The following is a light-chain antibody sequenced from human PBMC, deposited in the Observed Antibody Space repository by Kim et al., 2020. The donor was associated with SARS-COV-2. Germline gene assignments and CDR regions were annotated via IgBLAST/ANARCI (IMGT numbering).Light chain of an antibody. J-gene: IGLJ3*02. CDR2: EDR. Sequence: GHSVTTSCTGTSSDVGSYNIVTWYQQYPNKAPTLMIFEDRKRPSGISNRFSGSKSGNTASLTISGLQAEDEADYYCSSYAGSSTWVFGGGTQLTVL. V-gene: IGLV2-23*01. CDR1: SSDVGSYNI. CDR3: SSYAGSSTWV.